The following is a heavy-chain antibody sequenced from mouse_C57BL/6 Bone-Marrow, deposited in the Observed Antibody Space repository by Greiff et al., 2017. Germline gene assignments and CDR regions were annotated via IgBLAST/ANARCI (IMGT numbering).Heavy chain of an antibody. D-gene: IGHD4-1*01. CDR3: ARSKNWDSWFAY. Sequence: QVQLQQSGAELVRPGTSVKVSCKASGYAFTNYLIEWVKQRPGQGLEWIGVINPGSGGTNYNEKFKGKATLTADKSSGTAYMQLSSLTSEDAAVYCCARSKNWDSWFAYWGQGTLVTVSA. J-gene: IGHJ3*01. V-gene: IGHV1-54*01. CDR2: INPGSGGT. CDR1: GYAFTNYL.